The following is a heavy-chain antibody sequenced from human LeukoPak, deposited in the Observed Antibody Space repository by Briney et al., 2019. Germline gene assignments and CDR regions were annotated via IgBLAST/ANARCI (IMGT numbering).Heavy chain of an antibody. V-gene: IGHV3-21*04. J-gene: IGHJ4*02. CDR2: ISSSSSHI. Sequence: GGSLRLSCAASGFRFSDFSMNWVRQAPGKGLEWVSSISSSSSHIYYADSVKGRFTISRDNAKNSLYLQMNSLRAEDTAVYYCARHPKWGIVVVPAAIPDWGQGTLVTVSS. D-gene: IGHD2-2*01. CDR3: ARHPKWGIVVVPAAIPD. CDR1: GFRFSDFS.